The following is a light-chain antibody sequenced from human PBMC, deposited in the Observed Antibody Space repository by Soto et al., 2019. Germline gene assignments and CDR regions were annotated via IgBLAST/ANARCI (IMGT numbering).Light chain of an antibody. V-gene: IGKV1-12*02. CDR1: QIIGSW. J-gene: IGKJ3*01. CDR2: AAS. CDR3: QHANSFPFT. Sequence: DIQMTQSPSSVSASIGDRVTITCRASQIIGSWLAWYQQRPGKAPTLLIYAASRLQTGVPSRFSGSGSGSDFTLTITSLQAEDSATYYCQHANSFPFTFGPGTKVAIK.